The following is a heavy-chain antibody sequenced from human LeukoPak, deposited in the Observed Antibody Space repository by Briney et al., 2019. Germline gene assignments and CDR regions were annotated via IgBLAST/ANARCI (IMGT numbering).Heavy chain of an antibody. Sequence: SEPLSLPCTVSVDSLRSYYWSWIRQPPGKGLEWIGYIYCSGSTNHKPSLKSFVTISVDTSKNQFSLKLSSVTAADTAVYYCAREYLGSSSWFQNWGQGTLVTVSS. CDR1: VDSLRSYY. CDR3: AREYLGSSSWFQN. CDR2: IYCSGST. J-gene: IGHJ1*01. D-gene: IGHD6-13*01. V-gene: IGHV4-59*01.